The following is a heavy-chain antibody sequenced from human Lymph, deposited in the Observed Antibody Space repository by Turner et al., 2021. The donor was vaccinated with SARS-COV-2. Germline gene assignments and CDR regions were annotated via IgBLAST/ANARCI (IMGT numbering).Heavy chain of an antibody. CDR1: GFPFSSYG. J-gene: IGHJ6*02. D-gene: IGHD6-13*01. CDR2: IWYDGSNK. CDR3: ARGSAGGDV. V-gene: IGHV3-33*01. Sequence: QVQLVESGGGVVQPGRSLRLSCAASGFPFSSYGMHWVRQAPGKGLEWVAFIWYDGSNKYYADSVKGRFTISRDNSKNTLYLQMNSLRAEDTAVYYCARGSAGGDVWGQGTTVTVSS.